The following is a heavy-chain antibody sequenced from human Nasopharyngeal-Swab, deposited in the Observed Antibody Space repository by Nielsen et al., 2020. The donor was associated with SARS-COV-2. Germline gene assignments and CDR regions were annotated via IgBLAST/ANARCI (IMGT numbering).Heavy chain of an antibody. J-gene: IGHJ6*03. Sequence: LTCAASGFTFSGSYMRWIRQAPGKELEWVSYISSSGSTIYYADPLKGRFTISRDNAKNSLYLQMNSLRAEDTAVYYCARDVLSFWSGPFDYYYYMDVWGKGTTVTVSS. CDR2: ISSSGSTI. V-gene: IGHV3-11*04. CDR3: ARDVLSFWSGPFDYYYYMDV. D-gene: IGHD3-3*01. CDR1: GFTFSGSY.